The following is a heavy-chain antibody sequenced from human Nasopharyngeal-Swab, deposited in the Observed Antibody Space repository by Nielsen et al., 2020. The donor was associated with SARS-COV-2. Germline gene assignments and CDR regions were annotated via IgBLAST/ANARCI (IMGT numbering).Heavy chain of an antibody. V-gene: IGHV4-39*01. Sequence: GSLRLSCTVSGGSISSSSYYWGWIRQPPGKGLEWIGSIYYSGSTSYNPSLKSRVTISVDTSKNQFSLKLSSVTAADTAVYYCARGNYDFWSGYLDYWGQGTLVTVSS. CDR2: IYYSGST. D-gene: IGHD3-3*01. CDR1: GGSISSSSYY. J-gene: IGHJ4*02. CDR3: ARGNYDFWSGYLDY.